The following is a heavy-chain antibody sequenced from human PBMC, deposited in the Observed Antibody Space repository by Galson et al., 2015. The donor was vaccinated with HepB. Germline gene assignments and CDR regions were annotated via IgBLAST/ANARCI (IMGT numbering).Heavy chain of an antibody. Sequence: SLRLSCAASGFTFSDYAMHWVRQTPGKGLEWVAVISFDGTNLYYADSVKGRFTVSRDNSKNTLYLQMSSLRAEDTAIYYCARDERKWLIMWLTVYWGQGTLVTVSS. CDR1: GFTFSDYA. V-gene: IGHV3-30-3*01. D-gene: IGHD6-19*01. CDR2: ISFDGTNL. CDR3: ARDERKWLIMWLTVY. J-gene: IGHJ4*02.